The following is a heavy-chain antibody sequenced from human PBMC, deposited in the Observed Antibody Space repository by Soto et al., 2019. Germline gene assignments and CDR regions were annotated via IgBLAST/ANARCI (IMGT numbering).Heavy chain of an antibody. Sequence: GGSLRLSCAASGFTFSDYAMYWVRQAPGKGLEYVSGITTNGGGTNYANSVKGRFTISRDNSKNTLRLQMGSLRVEDMAVYYCARELLGAGGTRAFDYWGQGTLVTVSS. CDR2: ITTNGGGT. CDR3: ARELLGAGGTRAFDY. D-gene: IGHD6-13*01. CDR1: GFTFSDYA. J-gene: IGHJ4*02. V-gene: IGHV3-64*01.